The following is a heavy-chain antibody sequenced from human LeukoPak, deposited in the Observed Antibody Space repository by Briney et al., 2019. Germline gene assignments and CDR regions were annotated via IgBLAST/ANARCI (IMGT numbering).Heavy chain of an antibody. D-gene: IGHD1-14*01. CDR2: IDPSGST. Sequence: SETLSLTCTVSGGSISRYYWNWIRQSAGKRLEWIGRIDPSGSTNYNPSLKSRVTMPVDTSTNQFSLKLISVTAADTAVYYCAVYGSEGKDDFWGQGTLVTVSS. CDR3: AVYGSEGKDDF. J-gene: IGHJ4*02. CDR1: GGSISRYY. V-gene: IGHV4-4*07.